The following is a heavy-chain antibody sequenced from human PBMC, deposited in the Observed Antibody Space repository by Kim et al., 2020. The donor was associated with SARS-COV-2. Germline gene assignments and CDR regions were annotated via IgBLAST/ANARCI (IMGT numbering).Heavy chain of an antibody. J-gene: IGHJ5*02. V-gene: IGHV3-64D*09. D-gene: IGHD5-18*01. CDR2: ISSNGGST. CDR3: VKAPQLWLRGAQHGNWFDP. CDR1: GFTFSSYA. Sequence: GGSLRLSCSASGFTFSSYAMHWVRQAPGKGLEYVSAISSNGGSTYYADSVKGRFTISRDNSKNTLYLQMSSLRAEDTAVYYCVKAPQLWLRGAQHGNWFDPWGQGTLVTVSS.